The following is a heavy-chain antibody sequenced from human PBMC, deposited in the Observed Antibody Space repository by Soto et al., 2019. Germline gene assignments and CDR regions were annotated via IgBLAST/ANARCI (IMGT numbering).Heavy chain of an antibody. J-gene: IGHJ5*02. CDR2: INHSGST. V-gene: IGHV4-34*01. Sequence: QVQLQQWGAGLLKPSETLSLTCAVYGGSFSGYYWSWIRQPPGKGLEWIGEINHSGSTNYNPSLKSRVTISLDPSKNQFSLKLSSVTAADTAVYYCARLYYLHWFDPWGQGTLVTLSS. CDR3: ARLYYLHWFDP. D-gene: IGHD3-10*01. CDR1: GGSFSGYY.